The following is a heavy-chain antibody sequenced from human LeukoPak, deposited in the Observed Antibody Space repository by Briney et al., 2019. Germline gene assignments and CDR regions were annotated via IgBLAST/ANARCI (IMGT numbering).Heavy chain of an antibody. V-gene: IGHV4-38-2*02. CDR2: IYSGST. Sequence: PSETLSLTCTVSAYSFTSGYYWDWVRQPPEKGLEWIGTIYSGSTYYNPSLKSRVTISVDTPKNQFSLKLSSATAADTAVYDCARRNYYDSSGFYFDSWDQGTLVTVSS. D-gene: IGHD3-22*01. CDR3: ARRNYYDSSGFYFDS. CDR1: AYSFTSGYY. J-gene: IGHJ4*01.